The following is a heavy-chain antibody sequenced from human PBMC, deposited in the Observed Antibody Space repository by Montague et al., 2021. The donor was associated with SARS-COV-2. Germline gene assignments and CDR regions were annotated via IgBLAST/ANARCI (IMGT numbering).Heavy chain of an antibody. Sequence: ETLSLTCTVSGGSISSSSYYWGWIRQAPGKGLEWVSSISSSSSYIYYADSVKGRFTISRDNAKNSLYLQMNSLRAEDTAVYYCARDAHYDILTGYFGYWGQGTLVTVSS. J-gene: IGHJ4*02. D-gene: IGHD3-9*01. CDR1: GGSISSSS. CDR2: ISSSSSYI. CDR3: ARDAHYDILTGYFGY. V-gene: IGHV3-21*01.